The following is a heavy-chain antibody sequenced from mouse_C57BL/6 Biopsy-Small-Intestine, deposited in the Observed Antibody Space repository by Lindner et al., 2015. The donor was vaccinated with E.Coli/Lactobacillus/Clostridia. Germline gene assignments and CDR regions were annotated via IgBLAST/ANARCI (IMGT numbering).Heavy chain of an antibody. CDR1: GYTFTSYY. CDR2: INPGGGST. V-gene: IGHV1S61*01. J-gene: IGHJ2*01. CDR3: ARGIYSNSYYFDY. D-gene: IGHD2-5*01. Sequence: SVKVSCKASGYTFTSYYIHWVRQAPGQGLEWMSIINPGGGSTSYAQKFQGRVTMTRDTSTSTVYMELSSLRSDDTAVYYCARGIYSNSYYFDYRGQGTLVTVSS.